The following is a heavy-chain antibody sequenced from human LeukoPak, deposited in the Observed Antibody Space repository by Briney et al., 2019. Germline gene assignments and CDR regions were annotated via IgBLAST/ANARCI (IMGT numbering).Heavy chain of an antibody. CDR1: GYTFTSYG. D-gene: IGHD6-13*01. V-gene: IGHV1-18*01. J-gene: IGHJ5*02. CDR2: ISAYNGNT. Sequence: ASVKVSCKASGYTFTSYGISWVRQAPGQGLEWMGWISAYNGNTNYAQKLQGRVTMTTDTSTSTAYMELRSLRSDDTAVYYCARIAAAGPRGVRSWFDPWGQGTLVTVSS. CDR3: ARIAAAGPRGVRSWFDP.